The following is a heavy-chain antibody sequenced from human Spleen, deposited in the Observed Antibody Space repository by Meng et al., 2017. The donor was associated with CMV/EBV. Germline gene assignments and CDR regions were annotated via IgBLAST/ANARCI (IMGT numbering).Heavy chain of an antibody. V-gene: IGHV3-23*01. CDR3: AKGGLMVYAIFFDY. Sequence: GGSLRLSXXASGFTFSSYAMSWVRQAPGKGLEWVSAISGSGGSTYYADSVKGRFTISRDNSKNTLYLQMNSLRAEDTAVYYCAKGGLMVYAIFFDYWGQGTLVTVSS. J-gene: IGHJ4*02. CDR2: ISGSGGST. D-gene: IGHD2-8*01. CDR1: GFTFSSYA.